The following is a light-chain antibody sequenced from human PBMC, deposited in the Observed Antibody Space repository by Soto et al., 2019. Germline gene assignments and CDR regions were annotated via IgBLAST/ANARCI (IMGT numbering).Light chain of an antibody. CDR1: SSDVGGYNY. V-gene: IGLV2-14*01. CDR2: DVS. CDR3: CSYTTSNTRQIV. Sequence: HSALTQLASVSGSPGQSITISCTGTSSDVGGYNYVSWYQQHPGKAPKFMIYDVSNRPSGVSNRFSGSKSGNTASLTISGLQAEDEADYYCCSYTTSNTRQIVFGTGTKVTVL. J-gene: IGLJ1*01.